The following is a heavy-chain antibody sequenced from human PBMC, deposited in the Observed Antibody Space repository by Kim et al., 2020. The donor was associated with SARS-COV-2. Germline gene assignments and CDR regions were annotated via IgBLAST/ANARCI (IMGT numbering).Heavy chain of an antibody. D-gene: IGHD6-19*01. CDR3: ARSVAGSVWDV. J-gene: IGHJ6*02. CDR2: IYHSGTT. V-gene: IGHV4-4*02. CDR1: GGSISSNNW. Sequence: SETLSLTCAVSGGSISSNNWWSWVCQPPGKGLEWIGDIYHSGTTNYNLSPRSRVTISVDKSKNQFSLNLTSVTAADTAVYYCARSVAGSVWDVWGLGTTV.